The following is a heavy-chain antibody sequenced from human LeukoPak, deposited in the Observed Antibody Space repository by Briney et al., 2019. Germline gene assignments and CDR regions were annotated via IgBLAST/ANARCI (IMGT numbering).Heavy chain of an antibody. D-gene: IGHD1-26*01. CDR2: ISYDGSNK. V-gene: IGHV3-30-3*01. Sequence: PGGSLRLSCAASGFTFSSYAMHWVRQAPGKGLEWVAVISYDGSNKYYADSVKGRFTISRDNSKNTLYLQMNSLRAEDTAVYYCARIGGSQGGLDYWGQGTLVTVSS. CDR1: GFTFSSYA. J-gene: IGHJ4*02. CDR3: ARIGGSQGGLDY.